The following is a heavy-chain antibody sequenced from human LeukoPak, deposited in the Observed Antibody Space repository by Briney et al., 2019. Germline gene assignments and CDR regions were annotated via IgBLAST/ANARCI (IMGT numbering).Heavy chain of an antibody. Sequence: GSLRLSCAVSGFTFSSYGMHWVRQAPGKGLEWVAVIWYDGSNKYYADSVKGRFTISRDNSKNTLYLQMNSLRAEDTAVYYCARDRGPPQLLDYWGQGTLVTVSS. CDR2: IWYDGSNK. V-gene: IGHV3-33*01. CDR3: ARDRGPPQLLDY. J-gene: IGHJ4*02. D-gene: IGHD2-2*01. CDR1: GFTFSSYG.